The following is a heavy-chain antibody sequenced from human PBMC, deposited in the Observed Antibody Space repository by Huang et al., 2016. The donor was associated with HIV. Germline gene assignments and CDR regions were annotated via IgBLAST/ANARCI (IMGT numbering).Heavy chain of an antibody. CDR2: INTNTGNP. Sequence: QVQLVQSGSELKKPGASVKVSCKVSGYTFTGYAMNWVRQAPGQGLEWIVWINTNTGNPTYAQGFTGRFVFSLDTSVSTAYLQISSLKAEDTALYYCASSPREVFGVFDYWGQGTLVTVSS. V-gene: IGHV7-4-1*02. CDR1: GYTFTGYA. D-gene: IGHD3-3*01. J-gene: IGHJ4*02. CDR3: ASSPREVFGVFDY.